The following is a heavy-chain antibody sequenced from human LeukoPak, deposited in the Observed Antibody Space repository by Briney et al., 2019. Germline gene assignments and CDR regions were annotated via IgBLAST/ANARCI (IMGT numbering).Heavy chain of an antibody. Sequence: GRSLRLSCAASGFTFSSYGMHWVRRAPGKGLEWVAVISYDGSNKYYADSVKGRFTISRDNSKNTLYLQMNSLRAEDTAVYYCAKAAVAGPGEDYWGQGTLVTVSS. J-gene: IGHJ4*02. CDR2: ISYDGSNK. V-gene: IGHV3-30*18. CDR1: GFTFSSYG. D-gene: IGHD6-19*01. CDR3: AKAAVAGPGEDY.